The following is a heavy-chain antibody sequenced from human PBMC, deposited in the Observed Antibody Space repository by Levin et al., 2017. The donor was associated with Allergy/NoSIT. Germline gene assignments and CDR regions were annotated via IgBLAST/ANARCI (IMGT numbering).Heavy chain of an antibody. CDR2: ISWDGGST. J-gene: IGHJ4*02. D-gene: IGHD5-18*01. CDR3: AKDLGVDTAMVGFDY. Sequence: PGGSLRLSCAASGFTFDDYTMHWVRQAPGKGLEWVSLISWDGGSTYYADSVKGRFTISRDNSKNSLYLQMNSLRTEDTALYYCAKDLGVDTAMVGFDYWGQGTLVTVSS. CDR1: GFTFDDYT. V-gene: IGHV3-43*01.